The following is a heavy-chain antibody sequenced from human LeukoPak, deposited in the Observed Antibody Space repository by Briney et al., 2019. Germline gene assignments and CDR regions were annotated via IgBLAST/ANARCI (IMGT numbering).Heavy chain of an antibody. J-gene: IGHJ6*02. CDR3: ASPLTTVTTLAPYGMDV. CDR2: IWYDGSNK. V-gene: IGHV3-33*01. CDR1: GFTFSSYG. D-gene: IGHD4-17*01. Sequence: GRSLRLSCAASGFTFSSYGMHWVRQAPGKGLEWVAVIWYDGSNKYYADSVKGRFTISRDNSKNTLYLQMNSLRAEDTAVYYCASPLTTVTTLAPYGMDVWGQGTTVTVSS.